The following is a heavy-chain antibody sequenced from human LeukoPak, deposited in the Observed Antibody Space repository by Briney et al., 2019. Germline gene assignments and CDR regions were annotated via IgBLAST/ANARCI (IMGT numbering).Heavy chain of an antibody. J-gene: IGHJ4*02. CDR3: ARVVRSSWTLFDY. Sequence: PSETLSLTCTVSGDSISSSSHYWGWIRQPPGKGLEWIGNIYYSGTTYNNPSLKSRVTIDVDTSKNQFSLKLSSVTAADMAVYYCARVVRSSWTLFDYWGQGTLVTVSS. V-gene: IGHV4-39*01. D-gene: IGHD6-13*01. CDR1: GDSISSSSHY. CDR2: IYYSGTT.